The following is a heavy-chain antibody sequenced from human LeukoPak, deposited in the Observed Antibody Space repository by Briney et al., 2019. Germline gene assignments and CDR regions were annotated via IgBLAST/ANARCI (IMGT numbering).Heavy chain of an antibody. Sequence: PGGSQRLSCAASGFSFSFSNMNWVRQAPGKGLEWVSYISSTNGHTYYADSVNGRFTISRDNSKNTLFLQMHNLRVEDMAVLYCAKDWNWAIDYWGQGTLVTVSS. CDR2: ISSTNGHT. CDR3: AKDWNWAIDY. V-gene: IGHV3-21*01. J-gene: IGHJ4*02. D-gene: IGHD1-7*01. CDR1: GFSFSFSN.